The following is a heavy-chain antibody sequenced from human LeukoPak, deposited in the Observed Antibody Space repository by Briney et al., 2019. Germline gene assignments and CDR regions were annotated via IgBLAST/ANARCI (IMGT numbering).Heavy chain of an antibody. CDR1: GFPFSNYG. J-gene: IGHJ6*02. CDR2: ISESGVTT. Sequence: PGASLRLSCAASGFPFSNYGMTWVRQAPGKGLEWVSAISESGVTTYYVDSVKGRFTISRDNSKNTLYLQMNSLRADDTAVYFCAKDPDVADYYYYGMDVWGQGTTVTVSS. V-gene: IGHV3-23*01. CDR3: AKDPDVADYYYYGMDV.